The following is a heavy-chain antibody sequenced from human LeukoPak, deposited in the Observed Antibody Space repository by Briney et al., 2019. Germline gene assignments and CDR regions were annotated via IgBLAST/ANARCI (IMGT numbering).Heavy chain of an antibody. V-gene: IGHV3-7*01. CDR2: INTDGRET. CDR3: VRSIDY. CDR1: AHTFTDHW. J-gene: IGHJ4*02. Sequence: GGSLRLSCEASAHTFTDHWMSWVRQAPGKGMEWVANINTDGRETLYVDSVKGRVTIPRDNAKNSLYLQIYSQRTADTGVYYCVRSIDYCGQGALFTVSS.